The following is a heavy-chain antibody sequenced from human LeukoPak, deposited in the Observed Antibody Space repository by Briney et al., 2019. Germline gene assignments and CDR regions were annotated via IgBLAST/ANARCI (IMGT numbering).Heavy chain of an antibody. V-gene: IGHV3-21*01. CDR2: ISSSSNSI. J-gene: IGHJ4*02. CDR1: GFTFSDYH. Sequence: RSGGSLRLSCAASGFTFSDYHMNWVRQAPGKGLEWVSSISSSSNSIYYADSVKGRFTISRDNAKNSVDLQMNSLRAEDTAVYYCARGLCGGDCYDYWGQGTLVTVSS. D-gene: IGHD2-21*01. CDR3: ARGLCGGDCYDY.